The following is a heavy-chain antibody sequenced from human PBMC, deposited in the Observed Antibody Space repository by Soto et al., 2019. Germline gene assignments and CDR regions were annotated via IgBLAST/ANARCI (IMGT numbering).Heavy chain of an antibody. D-gene: IGHD3-3*01. CDR2: IYSGGST. Sequence: GGSLRLSCAASGFTVSSNYMSWVRQAPGKGLEWVSVIYSGGSTYYADSVKGRFTISRDNSKNTLYLQMNSLRAEDTAVYYCASQRTIFGVVIIPREELDALDIWGQGTMVTVSS. CDR3: ASQRTIFGVVIIPREELDALDI. CDR1: GFTVSSNY. V-gene: IGHV3-66*01. J-gene: IGHJ3*02.